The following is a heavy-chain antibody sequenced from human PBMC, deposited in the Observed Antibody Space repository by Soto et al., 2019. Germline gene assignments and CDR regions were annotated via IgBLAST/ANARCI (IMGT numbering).Heavy chain of an antibody. CDR3: ASVPNNHWDYCSGGSCYSVY. CDR1: GFTFSDYY. CDR2: ISSSGSTI. J-gene: IGHJ4*02. D-gene: IGHD2-15*01. Sequence: QVQLVESGGGLVKPGGSLRLSCAASGFTFSDYYMSWIRQAPGKGLEWVSYISSSGSTIYYEDSVKGQFTISRDNAKNSLYLQMNSLRAEDTAVYYCASVPNNHWDYCSGGSCYSVYWGQGTLVTVSS. V-gene: IGHV3-11*01.